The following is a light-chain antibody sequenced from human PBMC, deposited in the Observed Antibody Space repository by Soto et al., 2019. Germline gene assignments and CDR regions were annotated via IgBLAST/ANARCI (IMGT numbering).Light chain of an antibody. CDR2: AAS. CDR3: QKYSKITPT. J-gene: IGKJ5*01. V-gene: IGKV1-39*01. Sequence: DLQMTQSPSSLSSSVGDSVTITCRTSQSIDNYLNWYQQKPGKAPKLLMFAASTLQSGAPSRFSGSGSETDFTFTISSLQPEDIATYYCQKYSKITPTCGQGTRLEIK. CDR1: QSIDNY.